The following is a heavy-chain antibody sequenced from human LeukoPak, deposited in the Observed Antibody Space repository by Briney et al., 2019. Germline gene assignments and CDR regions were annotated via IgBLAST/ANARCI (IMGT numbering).Heavy chain of an antibody. CDR3: ASGYLSLNWDY. V-gene: IGHV4-39*07. CDR1: GGSISRSGYY. Sequence: PSETLSLTCTVSGGSISRSGYYWGWIRQTPGKGLEWIGSIYYSGSTYYKSSLKSRVTISLDTSKNQFSLKLSSVTAADTAVYYCASGYLSLNWDYWGQGTLVTVSS. D-gene: IGHD2-15*01. CDR2: IYYSGST. J-gene: IGHJ4*02.